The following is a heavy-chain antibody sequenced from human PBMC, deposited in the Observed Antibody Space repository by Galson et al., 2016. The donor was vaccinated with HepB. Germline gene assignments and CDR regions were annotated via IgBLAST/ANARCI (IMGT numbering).Heavy chain of an antibody. Sequence: SLRLSCAASGFSFSRYGMHWVRQAPGTGLEWVAVIWFDGTNKYYADSVKGRFTISRDDSKDPLYLQMNILRVEDTAVYYCAREGSLRFYYYYMDVWGKGTAATVSS. CDR1: GFSFSRYG. J-gene: IGHJ6*03. CDR2: IWFDGTNK. D-gene: IGHD6-13*01. V-gene: IGHV3-33*01. CDR3: AREGSLRFYYYYMDV.